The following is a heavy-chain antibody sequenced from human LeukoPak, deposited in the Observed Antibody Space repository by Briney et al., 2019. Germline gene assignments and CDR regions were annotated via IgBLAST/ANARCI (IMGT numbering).Heavy chain of an antibody. Sequence: ETLSLTCAVYGGSFSGYYWSWIRQPPGKGLEWVSAISGSGGSTYYADSVKGRFTISRDNSKNTLYLQMNSLRAEDTAVYYCAKDILLIVGATYFDYWGQGTLVTVSS. CDR3: AKDILLIVGATYFDY. J-gene: IGHJ4*02. CDR2: ISGSGGST. V-gene: IGHV3-23*01. D-gene: IGHD1-26*01. CDR1: GGSFSGYY.